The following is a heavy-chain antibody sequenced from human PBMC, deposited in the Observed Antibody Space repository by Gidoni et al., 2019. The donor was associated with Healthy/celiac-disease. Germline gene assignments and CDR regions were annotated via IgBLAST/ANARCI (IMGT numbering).Heavy chain of an antibody. CDR1: GFTFRLLA. CDR3: AKVSTGTTYHYYYGMDV. CDR2: ISGSGGST. D-gene: IGHD1-1*01. Sequence: EVQLLESGGGLVQPGGSLRLSCAASGFTFRLLAMSWVRQAPGKGMEWVSAISGSGGSTYYADSVKGRFTISRDNSKNTLYLQMNSLRAEDTAVYYCAKVSTGTTYHYYYGMDVWGQGTTVTVSS. J-gene: IGHJ6*02. V-gene: IGHV3-23*01.